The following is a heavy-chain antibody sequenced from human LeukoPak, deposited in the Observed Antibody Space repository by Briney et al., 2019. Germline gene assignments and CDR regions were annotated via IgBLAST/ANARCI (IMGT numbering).Heavy chain of an antibody. Sequence: GGSLRLSCAASGFTFSSYAMSWVRQAPRKGLEWVSAISGSGGSTYYADSVKGRFTISRDNAKNSLYLQMNSLRAEDTAVYYCARDRYGSGWYGLDYWGQGTLVTVSS. CDR1: GFTFSSYA. CDR3: ARDRYGSGWYGLDY. J-gene: IGHJ4*02. D-gene: IGHD6-19*01. V-gene: IGHV3-23*01. CDR2: ISGSGGST.